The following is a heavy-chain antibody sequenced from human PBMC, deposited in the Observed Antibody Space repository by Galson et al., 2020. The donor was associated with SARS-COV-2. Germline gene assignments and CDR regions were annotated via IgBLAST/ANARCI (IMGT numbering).Heavy chain of an antibody. D-gene: IGHD4-17*01. V-gene: IGHV4-30-2*01. CDR3: ARLHYGEYAPEAFDI. Sequence: SEILSLTCAVSGTSISGGSYYWNWIRQPPGKGLEWIGYISHSGGTYYNPSLKSRVTISGDRSKNQFSLRLSSVTAADAAVYFCARLHYGEYAPEAFDIWGPGTRVTVAS. CDR2: ISHSGGT. CDR1: GTSISGGSYY. J-gene: IGHJ3*02.